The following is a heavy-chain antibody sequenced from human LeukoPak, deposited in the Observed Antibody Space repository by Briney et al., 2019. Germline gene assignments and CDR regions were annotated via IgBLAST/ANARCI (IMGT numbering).Heavy chain of an antibody. CDR2: IYPGDSDI. CDR1: GYRFSSYW. Sequence: GESLKISCKDSGYRFSSYWIAWVRQMPGKGLEYIGIIYPGDSDIRYSPSFQGQVTISADKSISTAYLQWSSLKASDTAMYYCARQEYCSGGSYYTWFDPWGQGTLVTVSS. J-gene: IGHJ5*02. CDR3: ARQEYCSGGSYYTWFDP. V-gene: IGHV5-51*01. D-gene: IGHD2-15*01.